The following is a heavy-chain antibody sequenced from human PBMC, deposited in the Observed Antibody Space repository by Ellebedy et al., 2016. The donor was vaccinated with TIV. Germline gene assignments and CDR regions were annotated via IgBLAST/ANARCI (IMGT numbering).Heavy chain of an antibody. CDR3: ASVLLWFGELGVDY. V-gene: IGHV3-64D*06. CDR2: ISSNGGST. J-gene: IGHJ4*02. Sequence: GESLKISCSASGFTFSSYAMHWVRQAPGKGLEYVSAISSNGGSTYYADSVKGRFTISRDNSKNTLYLQMSSLRAEDTAVYYCASVLLWFGELGVDYWGQGTLVTVSS. CDR1: GFTFSSYA. D-gene: IGHD3-10*01.